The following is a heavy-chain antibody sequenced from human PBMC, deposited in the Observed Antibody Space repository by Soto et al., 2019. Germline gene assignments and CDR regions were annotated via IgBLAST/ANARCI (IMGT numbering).Heavy chain of an antibody. J-gene: IGHJ4*02. CDR2: ISGSGGST. CDR3: AKDMKSGSSSIDDY. CDR1: GFAFSSYA. V-gene: IGHV3-23*01. D-gene: IGHD6-6*01. Sequence: GGSLRLSCAASGFAFSSYAMSWVRQAPGKGLEWVSAISGSGGSTYYADSVKGRFTISRDNSKNTLYLQMNSLRAEDTAVYYCAKDMKSGSSSIDDYWGQGTLVTVSS.